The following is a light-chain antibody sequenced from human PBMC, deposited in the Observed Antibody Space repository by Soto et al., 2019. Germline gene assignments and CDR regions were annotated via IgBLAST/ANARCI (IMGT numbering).Light chain of an antibody. J-gene: IGLJ2*01. CDR1: SSDVGSYNL. V-gene: IGLV2-23*01. CDR3: CSYAGSSTYVV. CDR2: EGS. Sequence: QSALTQPASVSGSPGQSITIPCTGTSSDVGSYNLVSWYQQHPGKAPKLMIYEGSKRPSGVFNRFSGSKSGNTASLTISGLQAEDEADYYCCSYAGSSTYVVFGGGTKLTVL.